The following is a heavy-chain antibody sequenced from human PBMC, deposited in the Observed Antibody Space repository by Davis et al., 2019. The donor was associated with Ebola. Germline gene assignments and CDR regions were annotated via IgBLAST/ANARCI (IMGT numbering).Heavy chain of an antibody. J-gene: IGHJ4*02. CDR1: GFTFSSYA. V-gene: IGHV3-23*01. CDR2: ISGSGGNT. Sequence: GGSLRLSCAASGFTFSSYAMCWVRQAPGKGLEWVSGISGSGGNTYYADSVKGRFTISRDNSKNTLHLQMNTLRAEDTALYHCAKDDSSSSNDCWGQGTLVTVSS. D-gene: IGHD6-6*01. CDR3: AKDDSSSSNDC.